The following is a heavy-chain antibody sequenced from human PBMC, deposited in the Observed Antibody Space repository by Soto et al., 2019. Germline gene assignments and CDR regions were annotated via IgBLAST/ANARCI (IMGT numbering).Heavy chain of an antibody. D-gene: IGHD1-26*01. V-gene: IGHV3-23*01. Sequence: EVQLLESGGGLVHLGGSLRLSCATSGFSFSSFAMTWLRQAPGKGLEGVSTISPTGGSTNYADSVTGRITISLDGSKRTLYLNMSSLRAEDTATYNCAKDLLQWMGGSGPFDYWDKGTMVTLSS. CDR2: ISPTGGST. CDR3: AKDLLQWMGGSGPFDY. CDR1: GFSFSSFA. J-gene: IGHJ4*02.